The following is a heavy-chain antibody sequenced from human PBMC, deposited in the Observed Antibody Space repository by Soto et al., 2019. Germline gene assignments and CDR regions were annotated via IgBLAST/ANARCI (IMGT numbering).Heavy chain of an antibody. Sequence: ASVKVSCKASGYTFTSYGISWVRQAPGQGFECMGWISAYNGNTNYAQKLQGRVNMTTDTSTSTAYMELRSLRSDDTAVYFCARDKYDFWSGYSEYFDYWGQGTLVTVSS. V-gene: IGHV1-18*01. CDR1: GYTFTSYG. D-gene: IGHD3-3*01. J-gene: IGHJ4*02. CDR2: ISAYNGNT. CDR3: ARDKYDFWSGYSEYFDY.